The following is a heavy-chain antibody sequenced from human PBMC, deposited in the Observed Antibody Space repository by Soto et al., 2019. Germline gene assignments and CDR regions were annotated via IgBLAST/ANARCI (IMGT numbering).Heavy chain of an antibody. CDR3: ARDMEKQLTPQLLVGWACDI. CDR1: GFTFSSYA. CDR2: ISYHGSNK. D-gene: IGHD6-13*01. Sequence: GGSLRLSCAASGFTFSSYAMHWVRQAPGKGLEWVAVISYHGSNKYYADSVKGRFTISRDNSKNTLYLQMNSLRAEDTAVYYCARDMEKQLTPQLLVGWACDIWGQGTMFTVSS. J-gene: IGHJ3*02. V-gene: IGHV3-30*04.